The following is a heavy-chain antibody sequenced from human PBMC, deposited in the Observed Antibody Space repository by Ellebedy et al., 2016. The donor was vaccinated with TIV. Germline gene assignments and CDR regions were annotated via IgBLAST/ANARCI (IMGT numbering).Heavy chain of an antibody. J-gene: IGHJ4*02. Sequence: MPSETLSLTCTVSGVSVSSYYWSWIRQPPGKGLEWIGYIDYSGTTYFNPPLKSRVTLSLDTSKNQFSLRVNSVTAADTAVYYCARVATTGSTFDYWGQGAVVTVSS. CDR1: GVSVSSYY. CDR3: ARVATTGSTFDY. D-gene: IGHD1-7*01. CDR2: IDYSGTT. V-gene: IGHV4-59*02.